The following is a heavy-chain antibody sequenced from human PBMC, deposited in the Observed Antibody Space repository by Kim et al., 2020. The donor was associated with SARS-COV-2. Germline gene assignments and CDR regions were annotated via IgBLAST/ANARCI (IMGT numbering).Heavy chain of an antibody. D-gene: IGHD5-12*01. Sequence: SVKVSCKASGGTFSSYAISWVRQAPGQGLEWMGGIIPIFGTANYAQKFQGRVTITADESTSTAYMELSSLRSEDTAVYYCATQMATITFYGYWGQGTLVTVSS. CDR1: GGTFSSYA. CDR3: ATQMATITFYGY. CDR2: IIPIFGTA. J-gene: IGHJ4*02. V-gene: IGHV1-69*13.